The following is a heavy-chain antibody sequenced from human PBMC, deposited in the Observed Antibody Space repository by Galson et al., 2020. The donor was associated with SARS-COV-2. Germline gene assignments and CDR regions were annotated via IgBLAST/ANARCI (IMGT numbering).Heavy chain of an antibody. D-gene: IGHD3-9*01. Sequence: GESLKISCAASGFTFSSYSMNWVRQAPGKGLEWVSYISSSSSTIYYADSVKGRFTISRDNAKNSLYLQMNSLRDEDTAVYYCASSAFEYYYYGMDVWGQGTTVTVSS. CDR2: ISSSSSTI. CDR1: GFTFSSYS. J-gene: IGHJ6*02. V-gene: IGHV3-48*02. CDR3: ASSAFEYYYYGMDV.